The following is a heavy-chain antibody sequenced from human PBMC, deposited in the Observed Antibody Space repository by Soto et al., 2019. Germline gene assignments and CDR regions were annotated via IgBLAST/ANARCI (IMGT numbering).Heavy chain of an antibody. CDR1: GFTVSSKY. Sequence: EVQLVESGGGLIQPWGSLRLSCAASGFTVSSKYMSWVRQAPGKGLEWVSVIYSGGSTYYADSVKGRFTISRDNSKNTLYLQMNSLRAEDTAVYYCARNYYDSGGGFDYWGQGTLVTVSS. J-gene: IGHJ4*02. CDR2: IYSGGST. V-gene: IGHV3-53*01. CDR3: ARNYYDSGGGFDY. D-gene: IGHD3-22*01.